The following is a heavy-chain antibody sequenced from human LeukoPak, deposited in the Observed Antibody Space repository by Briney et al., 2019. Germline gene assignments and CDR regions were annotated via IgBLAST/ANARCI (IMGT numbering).Heavy chain of an antibody. J-gene: IGHJ5*02. CDR2: IYYSGST. D-gene: IGHD3-3*01. CDR1: GGSISSYY. Sequence: PSETLSLTCTVSGGSISSYYWSWIRQPPGKGLEWIGYIYYSGSTNYNPSLKSRATISVETSKNQFSLKLSSVTAADTAVYYCARGIGYKNWFDPWGQGTLVTVSS. V-gene: IGHV4-59*01. CDR3: ARGIGYKNWFDP.